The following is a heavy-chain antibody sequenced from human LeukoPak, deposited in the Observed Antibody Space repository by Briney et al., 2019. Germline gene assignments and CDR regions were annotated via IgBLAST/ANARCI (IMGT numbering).Heavy chain of an antibody. CDR1: GYTFTNYY. CDR3: ARFGGLEISDSGSYWGDY. CDR2: INPSGGST. J-gene: IGHJ4*02. V-gene: IGHV1-46*01. Sequence: ASVKVSCKASGYTFTNYYMHWVRQAPGQGLEWMGIINPSGGSTSYAQKFQGRVTMTRDMSTSTVYMELSSLRSEDTAVYYCARFGGLEISDSGSYWGDYWGQGTLVTVSS. D-gene: IGHD1-26*01.